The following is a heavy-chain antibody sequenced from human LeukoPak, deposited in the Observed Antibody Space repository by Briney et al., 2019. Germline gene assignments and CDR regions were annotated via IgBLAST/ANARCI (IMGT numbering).Heavy chain of an antibody. D-gene: IGHD1-26*01. Sequence: GGSLRLSCAASGFTFSSYGMHWVRQAPGKGLEWVALIRYDGSNKYYADSVKGRFTISRDNSKNTLYLQMNSLRAEDTAVYYCARGGMGATPYYFDYWGQGTLVTVSS. V-gene: IGHV3-30*02. J-gene: IGHJ4*02. CDR2: IRYDGSNK. CDR1: GFTFSSYG. CDR3: ARGGMGATPYYFDY.